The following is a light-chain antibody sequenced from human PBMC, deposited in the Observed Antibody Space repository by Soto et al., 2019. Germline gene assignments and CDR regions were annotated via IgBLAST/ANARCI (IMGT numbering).Light chain of an antibody. CDR2: AAS. V-gene: IGKV1-17*01. CDR3: LQHNSYPIT. CDR1: QDIIND. Sequence: DIQMTQSPSSLSASVGYRVTITCRSIQDIINDLGWYQQKPGKAPKRLIYAASSLQSGVPSRFSGSGSGTEFTLTISSLQPEDFGTYYCLQHNSYPITFGQGTRLEIK. J-gene: IGKJ5*01.